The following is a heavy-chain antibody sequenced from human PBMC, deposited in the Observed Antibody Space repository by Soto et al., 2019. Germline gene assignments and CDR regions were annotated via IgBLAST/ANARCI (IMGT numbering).Heavy chain of an antibody. CDR1: GYTFIDYY. CDR3: ARVETYYYGSGTSNFDY. Sequence: ASVKVSCKASGYTFIDYYMHWVRQAPGQGFEWMGRISPKSGGTNYAQKLQGRVTMTTDTSTSTAYMELRSLRSDDTAVYYCARVETYYYGSGTSNFDYWGQGTLVTVSS. CDR2: ISPKSGGT. D-gene: IGHD3-10*01. J-gene: IGHJ4*02. V-gene: IGHV1-2*02.